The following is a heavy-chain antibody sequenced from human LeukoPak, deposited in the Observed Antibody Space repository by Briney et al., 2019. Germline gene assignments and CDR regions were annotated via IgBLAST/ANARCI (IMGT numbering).Heavy chain of an antibody. Sequence: SETLSLTCAVYGGSFSGYYWSWIRQPPGKGLEWIGSIYHSGSTYYNPSLKSRVTISVDTSKNQFSLKLSSVTAADTAVYYCARDLSSVVVVITTGGAFDIWGQGTMVTVSS. V-gene: IGHV4-34*01. D-gene: IGHD3-22*01. J-gene: IGHJ3*02. CDR1: GGSFSGYY. CDR2: IYHSGST. CDR3: ARDLSSVVVVITTGGAFDI.